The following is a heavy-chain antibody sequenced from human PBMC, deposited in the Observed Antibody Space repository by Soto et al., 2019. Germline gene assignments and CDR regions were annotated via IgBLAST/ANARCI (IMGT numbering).Heavy chain of an antibody. CDR3: ARDPGYYDSSGSYFYYFDN. V-gene: IGHV3-30-3*01. CDR1: GFTFSNYA. Sequence: QVQLVESGGGVVQPGRSLRLSCAVSGFTFSNYAMHWVRQAPGKGLEWVAVISYDGGNKYYADSVKGRFTISRDNSKNTLYLQMNNLRAEDTAVYYCARDPGYYDSSGSYFYYFDNWGQGTLVTVS. J-gene: IGHJ4*02. CDR2: ISYDGGNK. D-gene: IGHD3-22*01.